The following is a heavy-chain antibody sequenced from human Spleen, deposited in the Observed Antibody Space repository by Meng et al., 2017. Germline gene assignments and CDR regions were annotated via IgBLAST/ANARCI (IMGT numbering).Heavy chain of an antibody. CDR2: MRPHSDNT. CDR3: AREGLDP. Sequence: QVQLVQSGAEVKKPGASGKVSCKASGYTFTSYDINWVRPATGQGLEWMVYMRPHSDNTYYAQKFQGRITMTTNTSISTAYMELSSLTSEDTAVYYCAREGLDPWGQGTLVTVSS. J-gene: IGHJ5*02. CDR1: GYTFTSYD. V-gene: IGHV1-8*01.